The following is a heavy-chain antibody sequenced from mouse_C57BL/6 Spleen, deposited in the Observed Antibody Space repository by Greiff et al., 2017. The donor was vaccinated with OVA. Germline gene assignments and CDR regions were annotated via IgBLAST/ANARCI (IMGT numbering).Heavy chain of an antibody. CDR1: GYTFTSYW. D-gene: IGHD2-2*01. V-gene: IGHV1-53*01. CDR3: ARLRGYDWFAY. CDR2: INPSNGGT. J-gene: IGHJ3*01. Sequence: QVQLQQPGTELVKPGASVKLSCKASGYTFTSYWMHWVKQRPGQGLEWIGNINPSNGGTNYNQKFKGKSTLTVDKSSSTAYMQLSSLTSDDSAVYYCARLRGYDWFAYWGQGTLVTVSA.